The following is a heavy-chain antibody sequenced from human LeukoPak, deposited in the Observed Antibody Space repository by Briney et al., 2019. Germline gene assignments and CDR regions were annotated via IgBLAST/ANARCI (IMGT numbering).Heavy chain of an antibody. CDR3: AGIRSYSDAFDI. V-gene: IGHV5-51*01. J-gene: IGHJ3*02. D-gene: IGHD2-21*01. CDR2: IYPGDSDT. CDR1: GYSFTSFW. Sequence: GESLKISCKGSGYSFTSFWISWVRQMPGKGLEWMGIIYPGDSDTRYSPSFQGQVTFSGDRSINTAYLQWSSLKASDTAMYYCAGIRSYSDAFDIWGQGTLVTVSS.